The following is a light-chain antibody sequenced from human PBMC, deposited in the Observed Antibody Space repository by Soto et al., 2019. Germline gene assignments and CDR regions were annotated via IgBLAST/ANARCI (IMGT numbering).Light chain of an antibody. V-gene: IGLV1-40*01. CDR3: QSHDSSLTGPKVL. CDR1: SSNIGAGYD. J-gene: IGLJ2*01. Sequence: QSALTQPPSVSGAPGQRVTISCTGSSSNIGAGYDVHWYQQFPGTAPKLLIYGNSNRPSGVPARFSGSKSGSSASLAITGLQAEDEADYYCQSHDSSLTGPKVLFGGGTKLTVL. CDR2: GNS.